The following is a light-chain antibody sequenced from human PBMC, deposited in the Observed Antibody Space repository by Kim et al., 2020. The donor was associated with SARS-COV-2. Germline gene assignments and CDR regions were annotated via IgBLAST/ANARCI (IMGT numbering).Light chain of an antibody. CDR3: QNYNNAPLA. CDR1: QGIRYY. CDR2: AAS. Sequence: ASVGDRITITGRASQGIRYYLAWYQQTPGKVPELLIYAASTLQSGVPSRFSGSGSGTDFTLTISSLQPEDVATYYCQNYNNAPLAFGQGTKVDIK. J-gene: IGKJ1*01. V-gene: IGKV1-27*01.